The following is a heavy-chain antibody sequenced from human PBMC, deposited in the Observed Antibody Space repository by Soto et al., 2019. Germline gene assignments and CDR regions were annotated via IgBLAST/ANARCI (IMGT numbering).Heavy chain of an antibody. CDR3: VRRGRSGLYWFDP. V-gene: IGHV4-59*01. Sequence: SETLALTCTVSGGSISSYYWSWIRQPPGKGLEWIGYIYYSGSTDYNPSLKSRVTISVDTSRNQFSLKLNSVTAADTAVYYCVRRGRSGLYWFDPGGEEIPVTVSS. CDR2: IYYSGST. J-gene: IGHJ5*02. CDR1: GGSISSYY. D-gene: IGHD3-3*01.